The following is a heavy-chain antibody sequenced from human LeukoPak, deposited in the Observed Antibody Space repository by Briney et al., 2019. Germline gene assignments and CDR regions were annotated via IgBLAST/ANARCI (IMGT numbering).Heavy chain of an antibody. J-gene: IGHJ4*02. CDR2: IYYSGST. CDR1: GGSISSYY. D-gene: IGHD2-15*01. CDR3: ARAMVGASLCIDY. V-gene: IGHV4-59*01. Sequence: PSETLSLTCTVSGGSISSYYWSWIRQPPGKGLEWIGYIYYSGSTNYNPSLKSRVTISVDTSKNQSSLKLSSVTAADTAVYYCARAMVGASLCIDYWGQGTLVTVSS.